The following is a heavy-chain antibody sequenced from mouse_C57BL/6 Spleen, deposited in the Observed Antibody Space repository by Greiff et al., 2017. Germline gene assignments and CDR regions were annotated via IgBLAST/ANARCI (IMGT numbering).Heavy chain of an antibody. V-gene: IGHV1-74*01. CDR3: AFITTEDWYFDV. Sequence: VQLQQPGAELVKPGASVKVSCKASGYTFTSYWMHWVKQRPGQGLEWIGRIHPSDSDTNYNQKFKCKATLTVDKSSSTAYMQLSSLTSEDSAVYYCAFITTEDWYFDVWGTGTTVTVSS. D-gene: IGHD1-2*01. J-gene: IGHJ1*03. CDR1: GYTFTSYW. CDR2: IHPSDSDT.